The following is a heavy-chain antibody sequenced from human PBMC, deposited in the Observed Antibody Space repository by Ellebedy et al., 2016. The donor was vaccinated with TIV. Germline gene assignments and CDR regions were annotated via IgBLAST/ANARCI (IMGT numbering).Heavy chain of an antibody. Sequence: GESLKISCAASGFTFGDYWMSWIRQDPGKGMEWVANIKYDGTERYYVDSMKGRFTISRDNTKNSLYLKMSGLRAEDTAVYYCVRDRLHSGIYYIFDFWGQGTLVTVSS. J-gene: IGHJ4*02. D-gene: IGHD1-26*01. CDR3: VRDRLHSGIYYIFDF. CDR1: GFTFGDYW. CDR2: IKYDGTER. V-gene: IGHV3-7*03.